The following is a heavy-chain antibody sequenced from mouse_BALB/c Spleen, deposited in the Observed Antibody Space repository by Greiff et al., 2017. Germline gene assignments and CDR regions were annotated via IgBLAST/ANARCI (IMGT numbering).Heavy chain of an antibody. J-gene: IGHJ2*01. CDR1: GYTFTSYW. D-gene: IGHD1-2*01. V-gene: IGHV1S132*01. Sequence: QVQLQQSGAELVKPGASVKLSCKTSGYTFTSYWIQWVKQRPGQGLGWIGEIFPGTGTTYYNEKFKGKATLTIDTSSSTAYMQLSSLTSEDSAVYFCARAATLDYWGQGTTLTVSS. CDR3: ARAATLDY. CDR2: IFPGTGTT.